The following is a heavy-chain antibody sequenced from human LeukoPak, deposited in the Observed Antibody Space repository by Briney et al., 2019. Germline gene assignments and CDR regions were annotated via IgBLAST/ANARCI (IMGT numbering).Heavy chain of an antibody. CDR3: ARRVMATQGTAYFDL. D-gene: IGHD5-24*01. Sequence: KPSETLSLTCTVSGGSISSYYWSWIRQPPGKGLEWIGYIYYSGSTNYNPSLKSRVTISVDTSKNQFSLKLSSVTAADTAVYYCARRVMATQGTAYFDLWGRGTLVTVSS. V-gene: IGHV4-59*08. CDR2: IYYSGST. J-gene: IGHJ2*01. CDR1: GGSISSYY.